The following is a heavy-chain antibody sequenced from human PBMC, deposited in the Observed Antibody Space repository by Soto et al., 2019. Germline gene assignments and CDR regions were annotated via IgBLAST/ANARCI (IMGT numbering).Heavy chain of an antibody. CDR2: INHSGST. Sequence: PSETLSLTCAVYGGSFSGYYWSWIRQPPGKGLEWIGEINHSGSTNYNPSLKSRVTISVDTSKNQFSLKLSSVTAADTAVYYCARVYSSSVYYYGMDVWGQGTTVTVSS. J-gene: IGHJ6*02. CDR3: ARVYSSSVYYYGMDV. CDR1: GGSFSGYY. D-gene: IGHD6-6*01. V-gene: IGHV4-34*01.